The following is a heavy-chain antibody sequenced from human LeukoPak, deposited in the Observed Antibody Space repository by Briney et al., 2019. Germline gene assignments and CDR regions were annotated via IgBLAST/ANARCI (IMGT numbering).Heavy chain of an antibody. Sequence: GGSLRLSCAASGFTFSSYGMHWVRQAPGKGLEWVAFIRYDGSNKYYADSVKGRFTISRDNSKNTLYLQMDSLRTEDTAVYYCAKVPHSWGLFDSWGQGTLVTVSS. CDR3: AKVPHSWGLFDS. CDR1: GFTFSSYG. J-gene: IGHJ4*02. D-gene: IGHD3-16*01. CDR2: IRYDGSNK. V-gene: IGHV3-30*02.